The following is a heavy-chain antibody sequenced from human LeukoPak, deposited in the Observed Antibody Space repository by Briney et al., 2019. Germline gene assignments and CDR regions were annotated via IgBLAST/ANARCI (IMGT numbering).Heavy chain of an antibody. CDR1: GFTFSSYA. D-gene: IGHD3-3*01. CDR2: ISGSGGST. J-gene: IGHJ6*02. CDR3: AKIPSSTNYDFWSGFRSDYYYYYGMDV. Sequence: GGSLRLSCAASGFTFSSYAMSWVRQAPGKGLGWVSAISGSGGSTYYADSVKGRFTISRDNSKNTLYLQMNSLRAEDTAVYYCAKIPSSTNYDFWSGFRSDYYYYYGMDVWGQGTTVTVSS. V-gene: IGHV3-23*01.